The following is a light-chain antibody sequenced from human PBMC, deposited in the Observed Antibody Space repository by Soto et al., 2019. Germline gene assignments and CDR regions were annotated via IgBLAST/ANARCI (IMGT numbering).Light chain of an antibody. CDR1: QSITTS. Sequence: DVQLTQSPSSLSASIGDTVTISCRSSQSITTSVNWYQQKTGKPPALLIYGASALQIGVPHRFSASGSGTDFTLTITSLQHEDFATYYCQQSYSLPRTLGQGTKVDI. V-gene: IGKV1-39*01. J-gene: IGKJ1*01. CDR2: GAS. CDR3: QQSYSLPRT.